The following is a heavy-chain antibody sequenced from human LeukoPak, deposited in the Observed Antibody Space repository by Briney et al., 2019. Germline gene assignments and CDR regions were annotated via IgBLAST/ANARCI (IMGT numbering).Heavy chain of an antibody. D-gene: IGHD5-12*01. CDR3: ARGGVATVHFYFDY. V-gene: IGHV3-30-3*01. Sequence: PGGSMRLSCTGSGFTFGSYALHWVRQAPGKGLEWVAVTFSNGNIAYYGDSVKGPFTISRDNSKNTLYLQMNSLRSEDTAIYYCARGGVATVHFYFDYWGQGALVTVSS. J-gene: IGHJ4*02. CDR2: TFSNGNIA. CDR1: GFTFGSYA.